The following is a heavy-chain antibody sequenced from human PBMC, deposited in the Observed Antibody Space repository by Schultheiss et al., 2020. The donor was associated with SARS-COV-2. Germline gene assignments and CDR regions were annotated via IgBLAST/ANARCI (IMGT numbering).Heavy chain of an antibody. Sequence: ASVKVSCKASGYTFTAYYMHWVRQAPGQGLEWMGRINPNSGGTNYAQNFQGRVTMTSDTSISTAYMELSRLRSDDTAVYYCARESGVENNDAFDIWGQGTLVTVAS. CDR3: ARESGVENNDAFDI. J-gene: IGHJ3*02. CDR1: GYTFTAYY. D-gene: IGHD3-3*01. V-gene: IGHV1-2*06. CDR2: INPNSGGT.